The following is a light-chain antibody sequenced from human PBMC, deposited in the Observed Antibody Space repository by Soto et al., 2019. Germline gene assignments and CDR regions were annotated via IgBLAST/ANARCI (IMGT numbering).Light chain of an antibody. V-gene: IGKV3-20*01. CDR1: QSISSSY. Sequence: QSSSTISLAPGKRTTRCCTANQSISSSYLAWYQQKPGQAPRLLIYAASSRATGIPDRFSASGSGTDFTLTISRLEPEDFAVYTCQHYDRSPSYTFGQGTKVDIK. CDR2: AAS. CDR3: QHYDRSPSYT. J-gene: IGKJ2*01.